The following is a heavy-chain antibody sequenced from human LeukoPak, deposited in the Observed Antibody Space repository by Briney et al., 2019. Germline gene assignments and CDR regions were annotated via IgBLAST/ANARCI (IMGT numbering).Heavy chain of an antibody. J-gene: IGHJ4*02. CDR1: GGSISTYY. D-gene: IGHD1-1*01. CDR2: IYTSEST. CDR3: ARRRTTGTTGYFDF. V-gene: IGHV4-4*09. Sequence: SETLSLTCTVSGGSISTYYWSWIRQPPGKGLEWIGYIYTSESTNYNPSFKSRVTISVDTSKNQFSLMLSSVTAADTAFYYCARRRTTGTTGYFDFWGRGILVTVSS.